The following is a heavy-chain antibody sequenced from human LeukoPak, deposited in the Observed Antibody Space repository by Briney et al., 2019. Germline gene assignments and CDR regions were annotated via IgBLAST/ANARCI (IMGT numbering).Heavy chain of an antibody. V-gene: IGHV3-74*01. D-gene: IGHD3-9*01. Sequence: GGSLRLSCAASGFTFSSYWMHWVPQAPGKGLVWVSRINSDGRSTSYADSVKGRFTISRDNAKNTLYLQMHSLRAEDTAVYYCARSPTYYDILTGYYPAYYFDYWGQGTLVTVSS. CDR2: INSDGRST. CDR1: GFTFSSYW. J-gene: IGHJ4*02. CDR3: ARSPTYYDILTGYYPAYYFDY.